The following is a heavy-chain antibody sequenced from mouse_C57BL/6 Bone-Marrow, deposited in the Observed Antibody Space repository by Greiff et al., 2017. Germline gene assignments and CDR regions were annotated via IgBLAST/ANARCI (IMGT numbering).Heavy chain of an antibody. CDR1: GYTFTSYW. D-gene: IGHD1-1*01. CDR2: IYPGNSDT. Sequence: EVQLQQSGTVLARPGASVKMSFKTSGYTFTSYWMHWVKQRPGQGLEWIGAIYPGNSDTSYNQKFKGKAKLTAVTSASTAYMELSSLTNEDSAVYYCTKTTVVDYYAMDYWGQGTSVTVSS. J-gene: IGHJ4*01. CDR3: TKTTVVDYYAMDY. V-gene: IGHV1-5*01.